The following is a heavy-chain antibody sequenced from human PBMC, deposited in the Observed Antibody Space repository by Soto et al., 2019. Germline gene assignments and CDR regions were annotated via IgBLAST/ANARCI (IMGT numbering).Heavy chain of an antibody. Sequence: GGFLRLSCAASGFTFSSYDMHWVRQATGKGLEWVSAIGTAGDTYYPGSVKGRFTISRENAKNSLYLQMNSLRAGDTAVYYCARARIQLDDAFDIWGQGTMVTVSS. D-gene: IGHD5-18*01. J-gene: IGHJ3*02. CDR1: GFTFSSYD. CDR2: IGTAGDT. CDR3: ARARIQLDDAFDI. V-gene: IGHV3-13*01.